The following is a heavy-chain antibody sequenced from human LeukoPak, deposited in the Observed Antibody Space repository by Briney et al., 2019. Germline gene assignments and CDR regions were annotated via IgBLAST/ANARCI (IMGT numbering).Heavy chain of an antibody. J-gene: IGHJ5*02. CDR3: ARGFVVGPLKSSRFDP. CDR2: IYPGDSDT. V-gene: IGHV5-51*01. Sequence: GESLKISCKGSGYNFTTYWIGWVRQMPGKGLEWMGIIYPGDSDTRYSPSFQGQVTISADKSISTAYLQWSSLKASDTAMYYCARGFVVGPLKSSRFDPWGQGTLVTVSS. CDR1: GYNFTTYW. D-gene: IGHD1-26*01.